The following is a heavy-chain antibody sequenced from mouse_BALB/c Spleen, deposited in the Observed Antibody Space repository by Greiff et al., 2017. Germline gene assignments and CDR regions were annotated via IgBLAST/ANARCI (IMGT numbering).Heavy chain of an antibody. CDR2: INPYNDGT. J-gene: IGHJ2*01. CDR3: ARNGYDVYFDY. CDR1: GYTFTSYV. V-gene: IGHV1-14*01. D-gene: IGHD2-2*01. Sequence: VQLQQSGPELVKPGASVKMSCKASGYTFTSYVMHWVKQKPGQGLEWIGYINPYNDGTKYNEKFKGKATLTSDKSSSTSYMELSILTSEDSAFYYCARNGYDVYFDYWGQGTTLTVSS.